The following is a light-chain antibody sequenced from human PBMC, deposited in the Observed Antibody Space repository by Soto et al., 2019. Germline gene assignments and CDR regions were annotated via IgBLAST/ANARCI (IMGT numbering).Light chain of an antibody. CDR2: AAS. CDR1: QSIFSF. V-gene: IGKV1-39*01. CDR3: QQSYNSAWT. J-gene: IGKJ1*01. Sequence: DIQMTQSPSSLSASVGDRVTITCRASQSIFSFLSWYQQRPGKAPKLLIYAASSLQRGVPSTFSSSGSGTEFTLTISSLQPEDFATYYCQQSYNSAWTFGQGTKVDIK.